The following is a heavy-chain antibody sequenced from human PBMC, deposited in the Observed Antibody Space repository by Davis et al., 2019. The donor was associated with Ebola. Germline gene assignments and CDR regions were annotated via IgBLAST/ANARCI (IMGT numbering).Heavy chain of an antibody. CDR2: IYYSGST. Sequence: SETLSLTCTVSGGSISSGDYYWSWIRQPPGKGLEWIGYIYYSGSTYYNPSLKSRVTISVDTSKNQFSLKLSSVTAADTAVYYCGGYCSSTSCYPNGNRFDPWGQGTLVTVSS. CDR3: GGYCSSTSCYPNGNRFDP. D-gene: IGHD2-2*01. J-gene: IGHJ5*02. CDR1: GGSISSGDYY. V-gene: IGHV4-30-4*01.